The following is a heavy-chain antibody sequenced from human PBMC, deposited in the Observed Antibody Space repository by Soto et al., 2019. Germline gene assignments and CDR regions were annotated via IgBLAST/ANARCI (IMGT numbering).Heavy chain of an antibody. CDR2: IYYSGST. CDR3: ARGGRGYYYDSSGYYLDY. CDR1: GGSISSGDYY. J-gene: IGHJ4*02. D-gene: IGHD3-22*01. V-gene: IGHV4-30-4*01. Sequence: QVQLQESGPGLVKPSQTLSLTCTVSGGSISSGDYYWSWIRQPPGKGLEWIGYIYYSGSTYYNPSLKSRVTISVDTSKNQFSLKLSSVTAADTAVYYCARGGRGYYYDSSGYYLDYWGQGTLVTVSS.